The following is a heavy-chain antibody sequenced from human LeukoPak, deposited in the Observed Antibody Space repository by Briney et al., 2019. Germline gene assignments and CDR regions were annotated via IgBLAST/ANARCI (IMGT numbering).Heavy chain of an antibody. CDR1: GFTFSSYA. CDR2: ISYDGSNK. D-gene: IGHD2-2*01. V-gene: IGHV3-30-3*01. J-gene: IGHJ6*03. CDR3: GGDGLVVVQAASRRYYYSYRGV. Sequence: GGSLRLSCAASGFTFSSYAMHWVRQAPGKGLEWVAVISYDGSNKYYADSVKGRFTISRDNSKNTLYLQMNSLRAEDTAVYYCGGDGLVVVQAASRRYYYSYRGVWGKGTTVTVSS.